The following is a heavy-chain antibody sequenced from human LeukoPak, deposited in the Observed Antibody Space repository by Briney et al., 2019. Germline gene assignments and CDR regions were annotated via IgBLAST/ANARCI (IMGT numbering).Heavy chain of an antibody. CDR2: ISGNGNNI. CDR1: GFTFEDYA. V-gene: IGHV3-43*02. D-gene: IGHD3-3*01. Sequence: GGSLRLSCAASGFTFEDYAMHWVRQGPGKGLEWVSLISGNGNNIYYADSVKGRFTISRDNSKNSLYLQMNSLRTEDTALYYCAKDLPQYYDFWSGYYGGFDYWGQGTLVTVYS. J-gene: IGHJ4*02. CDR3: AKDLPQYYDFWSGYYGGFDY.